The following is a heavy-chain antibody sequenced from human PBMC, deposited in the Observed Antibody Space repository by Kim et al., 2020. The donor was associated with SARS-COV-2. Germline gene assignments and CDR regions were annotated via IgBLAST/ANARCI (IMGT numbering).Heavy chain of an antibody. CDR2: IYPGDSDT. CDR3: ARPDGYNYFGWYYFDY. D-gene: IGHD5-12*01. J-gene: IGHJ4*02. Sequence: GESLKISCKGSGYSFTSYWIGWVRQMPGKGLEWMGIIYPGDSDTRYSPSFQGQVTISANKSISTAYLQWSSLKASDTAMYYCARPDGYNYFGWYYFDYWGQGTLVTVSS. CDR1: GYSFTSYW. V-gene: IGHV5-51*01.